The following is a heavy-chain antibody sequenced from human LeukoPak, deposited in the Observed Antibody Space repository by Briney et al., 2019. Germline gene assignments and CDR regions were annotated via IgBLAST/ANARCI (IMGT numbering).Heavy chain of an antibody. V-gene: IGHV6-1*01. D-gene: IGHD6-19*01. J-gene: IGHJ4*02. CDR1: GDSVSSNSAA. CDR3: ASDRYSGYSSGWYGFDY. CDR2: TYYRSKWYN. Sequence: SQTLSLTCAISGDSVSSNSAAWNWIRQSPSRGLEWLGRTYYRSKWYNDYAVSVKSRITINPDTSKNQFSLQLNSVTPEDTAVYYCASDRYSGYSSGWYGFDYWGQGTLVTVSS.